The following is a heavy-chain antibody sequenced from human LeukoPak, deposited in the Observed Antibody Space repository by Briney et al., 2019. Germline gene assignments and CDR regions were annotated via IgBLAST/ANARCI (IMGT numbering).Heavy chain of an antibody. CDR3: ARSFRAASSSYYIDC. V-gene: IGHV4-59*01. Sequence: PSETLSLTCTVSGGSISSYYWSWIRQPPGKGLEWIWYIYYSGSTNYNPSLKSRVTISVDTSKNQFSLKLSSVTAADTAVYYCARSFRAASSSYYIDCWGQGTLVTVSS. CDR2: IYYSGST. CDR1: GGSISSYY. D-gene: IGHD6-25*01. J-gene: IGHJ4*02.